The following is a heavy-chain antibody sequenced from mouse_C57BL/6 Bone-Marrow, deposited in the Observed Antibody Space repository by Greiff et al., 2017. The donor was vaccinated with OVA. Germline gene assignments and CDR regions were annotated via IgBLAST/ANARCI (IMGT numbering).Heavy chain of an antibody. CDR2: ILPSIGRT. D-gene: IGHD2-12*01. CDR3: ARQRDDEGDYAMDY. CDR1: DSEVFPIAY. J-gene: IGHJ4*01. Sequence: QVQLKESGSELRSPGSSVKLSCKDFDSEVFPIAYMSWVRQKPGHGFEWIGGILPSIGRTIYGEKFEDKATLDADTLSNTAYLELNSLTSEDSAIYYCARQRDDEGDYAMDYWGQGTSVTVSS. V-gene: IGHV15-2*01.